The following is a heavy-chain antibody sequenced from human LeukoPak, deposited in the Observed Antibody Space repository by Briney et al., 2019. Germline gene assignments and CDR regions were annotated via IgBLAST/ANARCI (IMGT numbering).Heavy chain of an antibody. D-gene: IGHD2-2*01. CDR2: INHSGST. V-gene: IGHV4-34*01. CDR3: ARGIVVVPAAQRRYYYYYMDV. Sequence: KTSETLSLTCAVYGGSFSGYYWSWIRQPPGKGLEWIGEINHSGSTNYNPSLKSRVTISVDTSKNQFSLKLSSVTAANTAVYYCARGIVVVPAAQRRYYYYYMDVWGKGTTVTVSS. J-gene: IGHJ6*03. CDR1: GGSFSGYY.